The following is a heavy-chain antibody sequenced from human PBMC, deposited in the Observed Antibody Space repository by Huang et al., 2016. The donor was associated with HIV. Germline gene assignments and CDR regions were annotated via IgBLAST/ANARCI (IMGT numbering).Heavy chain of an antibody. V-gene: IGHV3-74*01. CDR3: ARDPRIQSWLNFFDY. D-gene: IGHD3-22*01. CDR2: INRDGSST. CDR1: GFSISSYW. Sequence: EVQLVESGGGFVQPGGYLRLSCAASGFSISSYWMHWVRQAPGKGLVWVSRINRDGSSTSYADSVKGRFTISRDNAKNTLYLQMNSLRAEDTAVYYCARDPRIQSWLNFFDYWGQGTLVSVSS. J-gene: IGHJ4*02.